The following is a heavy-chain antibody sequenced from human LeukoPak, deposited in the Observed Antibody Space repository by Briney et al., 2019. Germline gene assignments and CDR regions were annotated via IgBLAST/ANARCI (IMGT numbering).Heavy chain of an antibody. CDR1: GFTFSSYS. CDR3: ARDPYCGGDCYPDAFDY. Sequence: GGSLRLSCAASGFTFSSYSMNWVRQAPGKGLEWVSSISSSSGYIYYADSVKGRFTISRDNAKNSLYLQMNSLRAEDTAVYYCARDPYCGGDCYPDAFDYWGQGTMVTVSS. D-gene: IGHD2-21*02. J-gene: IGHJ3*01. V-gene: IGHV3-21*01. CDR2: ISSSSGYI.